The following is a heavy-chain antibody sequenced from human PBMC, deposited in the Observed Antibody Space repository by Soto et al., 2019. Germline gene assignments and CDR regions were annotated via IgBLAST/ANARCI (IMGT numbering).Heavy chain of an antibody. V-gene: IGHV4-4*02. D-gene: IGHD2-15*01. J-gene: IGHJ6*02. CDR3: ARIRGMVVAAQQNYYYGMDV. CDR1: GGSISSSNW. CDR2: IYHSGST. Sequence: QVQLQESGPGLVKPSGTLSLTCAVSGGSISSSNWWSWVRQPPGKGLEWIGEIYHSGSTNYNPSLKSRVTISVDKSKNQFSLKLSSVTAADTAVYYCARIRGMVVAAQQNYYYGMDVWGQGTTVTVSS.